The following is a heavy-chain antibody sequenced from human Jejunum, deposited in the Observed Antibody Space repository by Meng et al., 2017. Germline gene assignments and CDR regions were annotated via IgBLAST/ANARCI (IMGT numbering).Heavy chain of an antibody. J-gene: IGHJ4*02. D-gene: IGHD6-6*01. CDR1: CGSFSGYY. Sequence: QGQVGQWGAGLLKPSETPSLTCTVYCGSFSGYYWSWIRQPPGKGLEWIGEINHSGSTSYNPSLKSRVTMSLDTSKNQFSLELSSVTAADTAVYYCARGSIADRLSDWGQGTLVTVSS. CDR2: INHSGST. CDR3: ARGSIADRLSD. V-gene: IGHV4-34*01.